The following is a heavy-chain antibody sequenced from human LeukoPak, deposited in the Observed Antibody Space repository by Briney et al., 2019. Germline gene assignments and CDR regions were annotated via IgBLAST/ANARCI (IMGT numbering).Heavy chain of an antibody. V-gene: IGHV3-30*02. CDR2: IRYDGSNK. Sequence: SCKASGYTFTGYYMHWVRQAPGKGLEWVAFIRYDGSNKYYTDSVKGRFTISRDNSKNTLYLQTNSLRAEDTAVYYCAKSLESTNYYYHMDVWGKGTTVTISS. J-gene: IGHJ6*03. CDR3: AKSLESTNYYYHMDV. CDR1: GYTFTGYY. D-gene: IGHD2-2*01.